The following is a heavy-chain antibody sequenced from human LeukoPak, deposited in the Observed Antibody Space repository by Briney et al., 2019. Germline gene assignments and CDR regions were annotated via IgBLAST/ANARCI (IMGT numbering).Heavy chain of an antibody. CDR2: IYSGGST. CDR1: GFTVSSNY. CDR3: ASSDRDGYNSFDY. D-gene: IGHD5-24*01. Sequence: GGSLRLSCAASGFTVSSNYMSWVRQAPGKGLEWVSVIYSGGSTYYADSVKGRFTISRHNSKNTLYLQMNRLRAEDTAVYYCASSDRDGYNSFDYWGQGTLVTVSS. J-gene: IGHJ4*02. V-gene: IGHV3-53*04.